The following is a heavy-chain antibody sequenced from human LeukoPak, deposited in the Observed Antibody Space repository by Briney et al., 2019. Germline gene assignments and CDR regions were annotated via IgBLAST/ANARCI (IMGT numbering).Heavy chain of an antibody. CDR3: ARSISSDYSDY. Sequence: SETLSLTCTVSGGSISSSSYYWSWIRQPPGKGLEWIGYIYYSGSTNYNPSLKSRVTISVDMSKNQFSLKLSSVTAADTAVYYCARSISSDYSDYWGQGTLVTVSS. CDR2: IYYSGST. V-gene: IGHV4-61*01. CDR1: GGSISSSSYY. D-gene: IGHD3-22*01. J-gene: IGHJ4*02.